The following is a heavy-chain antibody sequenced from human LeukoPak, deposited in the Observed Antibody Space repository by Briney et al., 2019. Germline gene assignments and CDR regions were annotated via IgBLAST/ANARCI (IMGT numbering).Heavy chain of an antibody. CDR3: ARYWAEPGATDDAFDI. D-gene: IGHD2-15*01. V-gene: IGHV1-2*02. J-gene: IGHJ3*02. CDR2: INPYSGDR. Sequence: ASMKVSCKTSGYTFTTYFIHWVRQAPGQGLEWMGGINPYSGDRKYAQKFQGRVTMTRDTSISTAYMELSRLMSDDTAVYYCARYWAEPGATDDAFDIWGQGTMVVVSS. CDR1: GYTFTTYF.